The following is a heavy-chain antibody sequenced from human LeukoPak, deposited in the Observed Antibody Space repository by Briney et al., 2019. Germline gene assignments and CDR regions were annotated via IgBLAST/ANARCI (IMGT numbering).Heavy chain of an antibody. Sequence: SETLSLTCAVYGGSFSGYYWSWIRQPPGKGLEWIGEINHSGSTNYNPSLKSRVTISVDTSKNQFSLKLSSVTAADTAVYYCARRPHSSSWEPRNWFDPWGQGTLVTASS. J-gene: IGHJ5*02. V-gene: IGHV4-34*01. CDR3: ARRPHSSSWEPRNWFDP. CDR2: INHSGST. CDR1: GGSFSGYY. D-gene: IGHD6-13*01.